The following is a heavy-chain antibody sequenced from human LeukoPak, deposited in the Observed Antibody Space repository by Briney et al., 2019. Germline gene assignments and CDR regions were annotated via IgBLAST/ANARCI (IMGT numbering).Heavy chain of an antibody. J-gene: IGHJ5*02. Sequence: ASVKVSCKASGYTFTSYGISWVRQAPGQGLEWMGWISAYNGNTNYAQKFQGRVTITADESTSTAYMELSSLRSEDTAVYYCAREHGTDLEMAWFDPWGQGTLVTVSS. CDR1: GYTFTSYG. D-gene: IGHD5-24*01. V-gene: IGHV1-18*01. CDR3: AREHGTDLEMAWFDP. CDR2: ISAYNGNT.